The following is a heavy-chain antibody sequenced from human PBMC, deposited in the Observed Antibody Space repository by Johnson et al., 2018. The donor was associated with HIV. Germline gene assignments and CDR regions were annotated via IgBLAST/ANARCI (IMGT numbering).Heavy chain of an antibody. Sequence: VQLVESGGGVVRPGESLRLSCAASGFTFDDYGMSWVRQAPGKGLEWVSGINWNGGSTGYADSVKGRFTISRDNAKNSLYLQMNSLRAEDTALYYCARDLGTVTTAQMAFDIWGQGTMVTVSS. D-gene: IGHD4-17*01. CDR1: GFTFDDYG. CDR3: ARDLGTVTTAQMAFDI. CDR2: INWNGGST. J-gene: IGHJ3*02. V-gene: IGHV3-20*04.